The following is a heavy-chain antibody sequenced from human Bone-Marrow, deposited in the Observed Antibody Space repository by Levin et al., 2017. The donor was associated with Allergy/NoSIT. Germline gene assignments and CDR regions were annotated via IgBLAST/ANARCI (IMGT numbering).Heavy chain of an antibody. D-gene: IGHD4/OR15-4a*01. CDR3: AGGGGGLTDY. J-gene: IGHJ4*02. V-gene: IGHV4-59*01. Sequence: PSETLSLTCSVSGDSMSSSYWGWIRQPPGEGLEWIGHIHNSGRVNYNPSLKSRITISLDTSKNQISLKLTSVIAADTAVYYCAGGGGGLTDYWGQGTLVIVSS. CDR2: IHNSGRV. CDR1: GDSMSSSY.